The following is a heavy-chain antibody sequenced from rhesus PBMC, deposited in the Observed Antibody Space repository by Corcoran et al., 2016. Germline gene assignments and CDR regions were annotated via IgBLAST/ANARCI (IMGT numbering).Heavy chain of an antibody. Sequence: QVQLQESGPGLVKSSETLSLTCAVSGDSFSSYWWTWIRQPPGKGLEWIGEIEGNSGSTNYSPSLKSRITISKDASKDQFSLKLSSVTAADTAVYYCARVICTGSGCYADYWGQGVLVTVS. CDR3: ARVICTGSGCYADY. CDR1: GDSFSSYW. D-gene: IGHD2-21*01. CDR2: IEGNSGST. V-gene: IGHV4-80*01. J-gene: IGHJ4*01.